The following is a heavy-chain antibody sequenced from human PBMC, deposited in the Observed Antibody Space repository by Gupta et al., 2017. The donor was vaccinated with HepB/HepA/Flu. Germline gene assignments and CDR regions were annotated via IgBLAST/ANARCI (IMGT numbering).Heavy chain of an antibody. CDR3: AREGVQLEPYYYYYGMDV. V-gene: IGHV1-2*04. CDR2: INPNSGGT. D-gene: IGHD1-1*01. CDR1: GYTFPGYY. Sequence: QVQLVQSGAEVKKPGASVKVSCKAYGYTFPGYYMHWVLQAPGQGLEWMGWINPNSGGTNYAQKFQGWVTMTRDTSISTAYMELSRLRSDDTAVYYCAREGVQLEPYYYYYGMDVWGQGTTVTVSS. J-gene: IGHJ6*02.